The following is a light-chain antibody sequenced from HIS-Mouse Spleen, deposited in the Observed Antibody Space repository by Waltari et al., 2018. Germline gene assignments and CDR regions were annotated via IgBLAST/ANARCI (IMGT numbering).Light chain of an antibody. CDR2: EGS. J-gene: IGLJ3*02. CDR3: CSYAGSSTWV. CDR1: SSDVGRYNL. Sequence: QSALTPPASVSGSPGQSITISCTRTSSDVGRYNLVSWYQQHPGKAPKLMIYEGSKRTSGVANRFSGSKSGNTASLTISGLQAEDEADYYCCSYAGSSTWVFGGGTKLTVL. V-gene: IGLV2-23*01.